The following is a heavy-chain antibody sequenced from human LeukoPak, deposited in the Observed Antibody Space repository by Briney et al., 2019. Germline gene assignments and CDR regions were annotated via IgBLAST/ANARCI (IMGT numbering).Heavy chain of an antibody. CDR1: GGSFSGYY. CDR2: INHSGST. CDR3: ARGPPLYSSGWYQGETFDY. Sequence: SETLSLTCAVYGGSFSGYYWSWIRQPPGKGLEWIGEINHSGSTNYNPSLKSRVTISVDTSKNQFSLKLSSVTAADTAVYYCARGPPLYSSGWYQGETFDYWGQGTLVTVSS. V-gene: IGHV4-34*01. J-gene: IGHJ4*02. D-gene: IGHD6-19*01.